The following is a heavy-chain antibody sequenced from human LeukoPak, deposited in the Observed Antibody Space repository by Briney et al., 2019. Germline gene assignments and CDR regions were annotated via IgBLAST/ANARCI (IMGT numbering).Heavy chain of an antibody. J-gene: IGHJ5*02. CDR2: IYSGYSDT. Sequence: GESLKIYCQGSGYSFTSYWIGCARQIPVKGLEWMGIIYSGYSDTRYSPSFQGQVAISADKSISTAYLQWSSLKASDTAMYYCARTLDVYSSSWYTGSWFDPWGQGTLVTVSS. V-gene: IGHV5-51*01. CDR3: ARTLDVYSSSWYTGSWFDP. D-gene: IGHD6-13*01. CDR1: GYSFTSYW.